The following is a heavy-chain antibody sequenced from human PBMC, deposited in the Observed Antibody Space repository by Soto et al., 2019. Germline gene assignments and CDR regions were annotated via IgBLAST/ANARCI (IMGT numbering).Heavy chain of an antibody. V-gene: IGHV1-69*14. J-gene: IGHJ6*01. D-gene: IGHD6-19*01. CDR3: ARARAVAGDRYYYYGMDV. CDR1: GGTFSSYA. CDR2: IIPIFGTA. Sequence: QVQLVQSGAEVKKPGSSVKVSCKASGGTFSSYAISWVRQAPGQGLEWMGGIIPIFGTANDAQKFQGRVTMTADKPSSTAYMGLSSLRSEDTAVYYCARARAVAGDRYYYYGMDVWGQGSTVTVSS.